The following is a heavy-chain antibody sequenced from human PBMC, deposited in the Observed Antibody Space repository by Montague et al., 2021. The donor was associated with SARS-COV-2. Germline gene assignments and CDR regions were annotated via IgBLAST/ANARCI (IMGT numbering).Heavy chain of an antibody. CDR2: ISTSSSYI. J-gene: IGHJ4*02. V-gene: IGHV3-21*01. Sequence: YLRLSCAASGFPFSSYFMNWVRQAPGKGLEWVSSISTSSSYIYYADSVKGRFTISRDNAKNSLYLQMNSLRAEDTAVYYCARDAYSNYGEGNYFDYWGQGTLVTVSS. D-gene: IGHD4-11*01. CDR3: ARDAYSNYGEGNYFDY. CDR1: GFPFSSYF.